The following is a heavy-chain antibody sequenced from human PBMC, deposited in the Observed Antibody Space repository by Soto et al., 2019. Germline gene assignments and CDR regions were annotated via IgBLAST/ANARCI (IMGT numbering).Heavy chain of an antibody. D-gene: IGHD6-19*01. V-gene: IGHV3-30*18. CDR1: GFTFSDYA. Sequence: VQLVESGGGVVQPGRSLRLSCAASGFTFSDYAMHWVRQAPGKGLEWVAVVSHDGRNTHYADSVKGRFTISRDRSKNTVSREMGSLRAEDTSVYYCAKGGRKWLVTSEFNYWGQGARVTVSS. CDR3: AKGGRKWLVTSEFNY. J-gene: IGHJ4*02. CDR2: VSHDGRNT.